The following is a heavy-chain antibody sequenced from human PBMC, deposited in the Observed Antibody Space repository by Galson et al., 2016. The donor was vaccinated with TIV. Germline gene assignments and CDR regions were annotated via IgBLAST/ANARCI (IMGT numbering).Heavy chain of an antibody. CDR1: GGSFSGYF. J-gene: IGHJ4*02. CDR2: INHSGTT. V-gene: IGHV4-34*01. CDR3: ARGPRLRTSLFEDITKTFDY. D-gene: IGHD3-3*01. Sequence: SETLSLTCAVYGGSFSGYFWSWIRQSPGGGLEWIGEINHSGTTRYSPSLKSRVTISLDMAKNQLSLKVTSVTAADTAVYYCARGPRLRTSLFEDITKTFDYWGQEARVTVSS.